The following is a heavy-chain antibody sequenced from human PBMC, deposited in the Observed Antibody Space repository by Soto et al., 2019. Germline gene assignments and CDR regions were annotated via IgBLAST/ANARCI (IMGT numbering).Heavy chain of an antibody. Sequence: GGSLRLSCTASGFTFGDYAMSWFRQAPGKGLEWVGFIRSKAYGGTTEYAASVKGRFTISRDDSKSIAYLQMNSLKTEDTAVYYCTRENSGLYDFWSGYYLYGMDVWDQGTTVTVSS. V-gene: IGHV3-49*03. CDR3: TRENSGLYDFWSGYYLYGMDV. CDR2: IRSKAYGGTT. CDR1: GFTFGDYA. D-gene: IGHD3-3*01. J-gene: IGHJ6*02.